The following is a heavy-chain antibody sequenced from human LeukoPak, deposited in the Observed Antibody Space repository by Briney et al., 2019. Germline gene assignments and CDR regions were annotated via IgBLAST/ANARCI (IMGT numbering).Heavy chain of an antibody. V-gene: IGHV4-4*07. CDR3: SRDSGTTGEVKFDP. CDR2: GYSSGST. J-gene: IGHJ5*02. CDR1: GGSISSY. Sequence: PSETLSLTCTVSGGSISSYWSWSRQPAGKGLGWVGRGYSSGSTDYNPSPTRRVSMSIDTAKNQISLNLISVTAADPAVYYCSRDSGTTGEVKFDPWGQGTLVTVSS. D-gene: IGHD3-10*01.